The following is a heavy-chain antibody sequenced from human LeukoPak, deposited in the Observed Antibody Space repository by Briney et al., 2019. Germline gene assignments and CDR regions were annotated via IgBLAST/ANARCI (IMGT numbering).Heavy chain of an antibody. D-gene: IGHD2-15*01. CDR3: ARDPPRIVVVVAATNYYGMDI. V-gene: IGHV1-18*01. CDR1: GYTFTSYG. J-gene: IGHJ6*02. Sequence: ASVKVSCKASGYTFTSYGISWVRQAPGQGLEWMGWISAYNGNTNYAQKLQGRVTMTTDTSTSTAYMELRSLRSDDTAVYYCARDPPRIVVVVAATNYYGMDIWGQGTTVTVSS. CDR2: ISAYNGNT.